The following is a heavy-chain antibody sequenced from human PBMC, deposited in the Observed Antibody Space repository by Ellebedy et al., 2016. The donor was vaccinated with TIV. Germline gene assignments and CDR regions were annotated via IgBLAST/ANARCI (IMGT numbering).Heavy chain of an antibody. V-gene: IGHV1-46*01. CDR2: ISPSGGRT. Sequence: AASVKVSCKASGYTFTSYYIHWVRQAPGQGLEWMGIISPSGGRTSYAQRFQGRVTMTRDTSTSTAYMELSSLRSEDTAIYYCARDRGMRRGTYYYESNVYYYFDSWGQGALVTVSS. CDR3: ARDRGMRRGTYYYESNVYYYFDS. D-gene: IGHD3-22*01. CDR1: GYTFTSYY. J-gene: IGHJ4*02.